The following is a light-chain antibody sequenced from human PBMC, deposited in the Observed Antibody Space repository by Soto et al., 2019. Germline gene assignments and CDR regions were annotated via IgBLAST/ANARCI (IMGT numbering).Light chain of an antibody. Sequence: DIQMTQSPSTLSASVGDRVTITCRASQSLSKRLAWYQQKLGKAPKLLIYDASSLESGVPSRFSGSGSGTEFTLTISSLQPDDFATYYCQQYNSYPWTFGQGTKVEIK. CDR3: QQYNSYPWT. CDR1: QSLSKR. V-gene: IGKV1-5*01. J-gene: IGKJ1*01. CDR2: DAS.